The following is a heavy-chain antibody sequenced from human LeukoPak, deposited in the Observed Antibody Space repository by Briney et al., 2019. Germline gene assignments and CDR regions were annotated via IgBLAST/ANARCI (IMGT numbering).Heavy chain of an antibody. Sequence: GGSLRLSCAASGFTFSSYAMSWVRQAPGKGLEWVSGISGSGDVKWYADSVKGRFIISRDNSKNTLYLQMNSLRAEDTAVYYCARRAGAYSHPYDYWGQGTLVTVSS. CDR2: ISGSGDVK. J-gene: IGHJ4*02. CDR1: GFTFSSYA. V-gene: IGHV3-23*01. CDR3: ARRAGAYSHPYDY. D-gene: IGHD4/OR15-4a*01.